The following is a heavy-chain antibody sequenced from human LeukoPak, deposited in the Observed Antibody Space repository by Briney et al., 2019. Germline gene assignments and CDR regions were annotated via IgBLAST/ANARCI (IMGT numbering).Heavy chain of an antibody. Sequence: PGGSLRLSCAASGFTSSDYYMSWIRQAPGKGLEWVSYISSRGSTIYYADSVKGRFTISRDNAKNSLYLQMNSLRAEDTAVYYCARDRGYCSSTSCYYDYWGQGTLVTVSS. CDR1: GFTSSDYY. CDR3: ARDRGYCSSTSCYYDY. D-gene: IGHD2-2*01. J-gene: IGHJ4*02. V-gene: IGHV3-11*01. CDR2: ISSRGSTI.